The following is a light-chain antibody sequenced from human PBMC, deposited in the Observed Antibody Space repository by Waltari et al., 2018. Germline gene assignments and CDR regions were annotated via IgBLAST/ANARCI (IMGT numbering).Light chain of an antibody. J-gene: IGLJ2*01. CDR1: TSDIGSYNL. Sequence: QSALTQPASVSGSPGQSITISCTGTTSDIGSYNLVPGYQQHPAKAPRPIIYEGNKRPSGVSTRFSGSKSGNTASLTISGLQADDEANYHCCSFAGYTNFVAFGGGTKVTVL. V-gene: IGLV2-23*03. CDR2: EGN. CDR3: CSFAGYTNFVA.